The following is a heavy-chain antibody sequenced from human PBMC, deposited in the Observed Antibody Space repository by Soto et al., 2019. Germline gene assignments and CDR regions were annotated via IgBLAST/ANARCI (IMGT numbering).Heavy chain of an antibody. D-gene: IGHD5-12*01. J-gene: IGHJ4*02. Sequence: ASVKVSFKASGYTFTSYGISWVRQAPGQGLEWMGWISAYNGNTNYAQKLQGRVTMTTDTSTSTAYMELRSLRSDDTAVYYCARQPNYSGYDPPYYFDYWGQGTLVTVSS. V-gene: IGHV1-18*01. CDR2: ISAYNGNT. CDR1: GYTFTSYG. CDR3: ARQPNYSGYDPPYYFDY.